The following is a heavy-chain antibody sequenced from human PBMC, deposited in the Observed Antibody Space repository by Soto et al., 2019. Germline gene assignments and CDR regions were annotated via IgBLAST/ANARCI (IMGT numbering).Heavy chain of an antibody. J-gene: IGHJ4*02. CDR1: GFTFSRYW. V-gene: IGHV3-74*01. CDR3: ARGGGIATRGFDY. Sequence: EVQLVESGGGLVQPGGSLRLSCAASGFTFSRYWMHWVRQAPGKGLVWVSRLNRDGSSTNYADSVKGRFTISRDNAKNTLYLQMNSLRADDTAVYYCARGGGIATRGFDYWGQGTLVTVSS. CDR2: LNRDGSST. D-gene: IGHD6-6*01.